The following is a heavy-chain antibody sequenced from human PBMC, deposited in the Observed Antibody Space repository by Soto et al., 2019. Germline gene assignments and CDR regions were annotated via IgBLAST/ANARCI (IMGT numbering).Heavy chain of an antibody. CDR3: ARGIDGDD. V-gene: IGHV1-18*01. Sequence: QVHLVQSGAEVKKPGASVKVSCKGSGYAFTTYVITWVRQAPGQGLEWMGWISAHNGNTNYAQKLQGRVTVTRDTSKSTAYMELRSLRSDDTAVYYCARGIDGDDWGQGALVTVSS. CDR1: GYAFTTYV. J-gene: IGHJ4*02. CDR2: ISAHNGNT.